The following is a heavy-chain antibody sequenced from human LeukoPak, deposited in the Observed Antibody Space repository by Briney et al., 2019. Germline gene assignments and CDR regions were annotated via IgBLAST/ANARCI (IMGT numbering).Heavy chain of an antibody. CDR1: GSTFSTYW. CDR3: ARTRGSWSFDY. Sequence: GGSLRLSCAASGSTFSTYWMSWVRRAPGKGLEWVANINQDGSQTFYVDSVKGRFTISRDNPGNSVYLQMNSLRAEDTAVYYCARTRGSWSFDYWGQGTLVTVSS. V-gene: IGHV3-7*01. J-gene: IGHJ4*02. CDR2: INQDGSQT. D-gene: IGHD6-13*01.